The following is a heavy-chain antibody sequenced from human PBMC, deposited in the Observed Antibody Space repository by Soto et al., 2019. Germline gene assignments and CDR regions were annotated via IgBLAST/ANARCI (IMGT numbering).Heavy chain of an antibody. J-gene: IGHJ6*02. D-gene: IGHD2-15*01. Sequence: QVQLVQSGAELKKPGSSVKVSCKASGGAFSDFAFSWVRQAPGQGLEWLGGIMLIFRAPDCAQKFEDRVTLTADEFTRPAYMEMNSLRSEDTAVYYCASWLKGPDIGNYYYGMDVWAQGTTVTVS. CDR3: ASWLKGPDIGNYYYGMDV. V-gene: IGHV1-69*12. CDR1: GGAFSDFA. CDR2: IMLIFRAP.